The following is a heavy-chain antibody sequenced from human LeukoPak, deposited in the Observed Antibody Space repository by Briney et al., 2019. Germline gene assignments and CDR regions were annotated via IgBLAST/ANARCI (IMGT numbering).Heavy chain of an antibody. J-gene: IGHJ4*02. CDR2: INPNSGGT. CDR3: AREVYGSGSYFFDY. Sequence: ASVKVSCKASGYTFTVYYMHWVRQAPGQGLEWMGWINPNSGGTNYAQKFQGWVAMTRDTSISTAYMELSRLRSDDTAVYYCAREVYGSGSYFFDYWGQGTLVTVSS. V-gene: IGHV1-2*04. CDR1: GYTFTVYY. D-gene: IGHD3-10*01.